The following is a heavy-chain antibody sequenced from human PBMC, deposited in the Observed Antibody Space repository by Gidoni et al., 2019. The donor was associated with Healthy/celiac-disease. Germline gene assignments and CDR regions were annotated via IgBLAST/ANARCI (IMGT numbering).Heavy chain of an antibody. CDR1: GGSISSSSYY. D-gene: IGHD6-19*01. CDR3: ARRIAVAGTVY. J-gene: IGHJ4*02. CDR2: IYYSGST. V-gene: IGHV4-39*01. Sequence: QLQLQESGPGLVKPSETLSLTCTVSGGSISSSSYYWGWIRQPPGKGLEWIGSIYYSGSTYYNPSLKSRVTISVDTSKNQFSLKLSSVTAADTAVYYCARRIAVAGTVYWGQGTLVTVSS.